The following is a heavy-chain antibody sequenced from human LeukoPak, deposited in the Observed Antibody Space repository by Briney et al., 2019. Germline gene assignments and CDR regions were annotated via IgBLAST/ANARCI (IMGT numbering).Heavy chain of an antibody. Sequence: GGSLRLSCAASGFTFSSCGMHWVRQAPGKGLEWVAFIRYDGSNKYYADSVKGRFTISRDNSKNTLYLQMNSLRAEDTAVYYCAKDRSGAGWELPNDYWGQGTLVTVSS. V-gene: IGHV3-30*02. CDR2: IRYDGSNK. J-gene: IGHJ4*02. D-gene: IGHD1-26*01. CDR1: GFTFSSCG. CDR3: AKDRSGAGWELPNDY.